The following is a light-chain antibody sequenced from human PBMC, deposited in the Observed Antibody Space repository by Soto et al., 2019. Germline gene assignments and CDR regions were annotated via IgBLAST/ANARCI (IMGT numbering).Light chain of an antibody. Sequence: QSALTQPVSVSGSPGQSITISCTGTSSDVGGYNYVSWYQQHPGKAPKLMIYDVSNRPSGVSNSFSGSKSGNTTSLTISGLQSEDEADYYCSSYTSSSTFVAFGGGTKLTVL. CDR2: DVS. CDR1: SSDVGGYNY. CDR3: SSYTSSSTFVA. V-gene: IGLV2-14*01. J-gene: IGLJ2*01.